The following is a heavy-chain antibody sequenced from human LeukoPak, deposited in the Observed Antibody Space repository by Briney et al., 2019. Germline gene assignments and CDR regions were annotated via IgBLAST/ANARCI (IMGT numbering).Heavy chain of an antibody. Sequence: PSETLSLTCTVSGASISSNHYWGWIRQPPGMGLEWIGSIHYRINTYYNPSLKSRLTISIDTSKNQFSLRLSSVTAADTAVYYCARYEEEDGYNAKTIYYWGQGTLVTVSS. D-gene: IGHD5-24*01. CDR2: IHYRINT. CDR1: GASISSNHY. V-gene: IGHV4-39*01. CDR3: ARYEEEDGYNAKTIYY. J-gene: IGHJ4*02.